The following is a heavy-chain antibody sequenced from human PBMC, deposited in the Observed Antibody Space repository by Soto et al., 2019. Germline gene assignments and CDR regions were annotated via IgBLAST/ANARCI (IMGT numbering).Heavy chain of an antibody. Sequence: PSETLSLTCTVSGGSISSYYWSWIRQPPGKGLEWIGYIYYSGSTNYNPSLKSRVTISVDTSKNQFSLKLSSVTAADTAVYYCARGGAAARPGYSSSWYKYNWFDPWGQGTLVTVSS. D-gene: IGHD6-13*01. CDR3: ARGGAAARPGYSSSWYKYNWFDP. J-gene: IGHJ5*02. CDR2: IYYSGST. V-gene: IGHV4-59*08. CDR1: GGSISSYY.